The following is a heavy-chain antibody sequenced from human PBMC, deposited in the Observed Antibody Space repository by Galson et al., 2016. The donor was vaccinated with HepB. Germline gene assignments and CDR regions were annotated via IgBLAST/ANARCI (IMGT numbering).Heavy chain of an antibody. J-gene: IGHJ4*02. D-gene: IGHD1-1*01. CDR1: GFTFSDYW. Sequence: SLRLSCAASGFTFSDYWMSWLRQAPGKGLEWVSTLSASGGATYYSDSVKGRFTISRDNSKNTLYLQMNSLRDEDTAVYYCAKGRTGTTGPVEYWGQGTLVTVSS. CDR3: AKGRTGTTGPVEY. CDR2: LSASGGAT. V-gene: IGHV3-23*01.